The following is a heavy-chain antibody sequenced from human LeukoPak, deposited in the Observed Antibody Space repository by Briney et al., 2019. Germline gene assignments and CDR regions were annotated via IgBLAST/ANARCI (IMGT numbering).Heavy chain of an antibody. D-gene: IGHD1-26*01. V-gene: IGHV3-21*01. CDR3: TRDPYCAVGY. Sequence: GGSLRLSCAASGLTFSSYTMNWVRQAPGKGLEWVSSISSSSSYIYYADSVKGRFTISRDNAKNSLYLQMNSLRAEDTAVYYCTRDPYCAVGYWGQGTLVTVSS. CDR1: GLTFSSYT. J-gene: IGHJ4*02. CDR2: ISSSSSYI.